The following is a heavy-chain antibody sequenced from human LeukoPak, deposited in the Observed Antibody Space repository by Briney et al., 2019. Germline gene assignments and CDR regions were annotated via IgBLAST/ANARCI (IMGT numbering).Heavy chain of an antibody. CDR3: AKDQWARGADDAFDI. D-gene: IGHD1-26*01. CDR2: ISSSSSTI. Sequence: TGGSLRLSCAASGFTFSSYSMNWVRQAPGKGLEWVSYISSSSSTIYYADSVKGRFTISRDNAKNSLYLQMNSLRAEDTAVYYCAKDQWARGADDAFDIWGQGTMVTVSS. V-gene: IGHV3-48*04. CDR1: GFTFSSYS. J-gene: IGHJ3*02.